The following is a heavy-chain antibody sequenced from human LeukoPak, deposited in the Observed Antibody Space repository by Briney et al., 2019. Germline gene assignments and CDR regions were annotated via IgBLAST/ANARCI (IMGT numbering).Heavy chain of an antibody. CDR1: GRSISSYY. V-gene: IGHV4-59*01. D-gene: IGHD1-26*01. CDR3: ARETRLHSGSYSNDAFDI. Sequence: SETQSLTCTVSGRSISSYYGSWLRQPPGKGLEWIVYIPYSGSTAYNPSLKSRVTISADTSKDQFVFAFNYVTTADTAVYYCARETRLHSGSYSNDAFDIWGQGTMVTVSS. J-gene: IGHJ3*02. CDR2: IPYSGST.